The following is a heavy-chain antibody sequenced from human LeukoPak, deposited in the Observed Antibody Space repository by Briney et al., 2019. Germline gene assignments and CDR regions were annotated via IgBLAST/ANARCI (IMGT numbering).Heavy chain of an antibody. V-gene: IGHV4-34*01. CDR2: INHSGST. J-gene: IGHJ6*02. CDR1: GGSFSGYY. Sequence: SETLSLTCAVYGGSFSGYYWSWLRQPPGKGLEWIGEINHSGSTNYNPSLQSRVTISVDTSKNQFSLKLSSVTAADTAVYYCARAPRHRFYYYYGMDVWGQGTTVTVSS. CDR3: ARAPRHRFYYYYGMDV.